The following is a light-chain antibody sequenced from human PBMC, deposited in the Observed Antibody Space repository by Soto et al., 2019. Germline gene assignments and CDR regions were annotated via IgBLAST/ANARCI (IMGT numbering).Light chain of an antibody. CDR3: LSYPPRETYV. CDR2: EVS. CDR1: SSDVGGYNY. Sequence: QAVVTQPGAVSASPGQSITISCIGTSSDVGGYNYVAWYQQHPGKAPKVVSYEVSNRPSGIDDRFSGSKSGNTASLTISGLQAEDEADYSCLSYPPRETYVFGSGTNVTV. V-gene: IGLV2-14*01. J-gene: IGLJ1*01.